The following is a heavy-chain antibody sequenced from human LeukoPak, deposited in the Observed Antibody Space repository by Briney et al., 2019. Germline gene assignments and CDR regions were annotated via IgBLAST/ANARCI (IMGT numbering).Heavy chain of an antibody. CDR1: GFTFGSYE. J-gene: IGHJ4*02. Sequence: GGSLRLSCAASGFTFGSYEMNWVRQAPGKGLEWIAYASSNGFTKDYADSVKGRFTISRDNAKNSLYLQMNTLRAEDTAVYYCARELGGSGFDYWGQGTLVTVSS. D-gene: IGHD6-19*01. V-gene: IGHV3-48*03. CDR3: ARELGGSGFDY. CDR2: ASSNGFTK.